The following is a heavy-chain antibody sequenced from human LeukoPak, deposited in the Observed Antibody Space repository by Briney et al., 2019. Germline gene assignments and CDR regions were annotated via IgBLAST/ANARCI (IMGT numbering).Heavy chain of an antibody. CDR1: GYTFTSYG. CDR2: ISAYNGNT. J-gene: IGHJ4*02. D-gene: IGHD3-22*01. CDR3: ARDHYYDSSGYLDY. V-gene: IGHV1-18*01. Sequence: ASVKVSCKASGYTFTSYGISWVRQAPGQGLEWMGWISAYNGNTNYAQKLQGRVTMTTDTSTSTVYMELSSLRSEDTAVYYCARDHYYDSSGYLDYWGQGTLVTVSS.